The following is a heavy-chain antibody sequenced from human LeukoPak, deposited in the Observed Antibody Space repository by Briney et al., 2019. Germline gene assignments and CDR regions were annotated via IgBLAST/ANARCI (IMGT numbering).Heavy chain of an antibody. D-gene: IGHD3-22*01. CDR3: ARDQENYYDSSSYYYFYYGMDV. CDR1: GFTFSSYA. J-gene: IGHJ6*02. Sequence: PGRSLRLSCAASGFTFSSYAMHWVRQAPGKGLEWVAVISYDGGNEYYADSVKGRFTISRDNSKNTLHLQMNSLRAEDTAVYYCARDQENYYDSSSYYYFYYGMDVWGQGTTVTVPS. CDR2: ISYDGGNE. V-gene: IGHV3-30-3*01.